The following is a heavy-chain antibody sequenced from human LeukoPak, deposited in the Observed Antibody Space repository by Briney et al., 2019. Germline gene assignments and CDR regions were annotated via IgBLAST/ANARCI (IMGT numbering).Heavy chain of an antibody. D-gene: IGHD6-13*01. J-gene: IGHJ3*02. CDR1: GGSISSYY. V-gene: IGHV4-59*01. CDR2: IYYSGST. Sequence: SETLSLTCTVSGGSISSYYWSWIRQPPGKGLEWIGYIYYSGSTDYNPSLKSRVTISVDTSKNQFSLKLSSVTAADTAVYYRARDRRDSSSWYFGAFDIWGQGTMVTVSS. CDR3: ARDRRDSSSWYFGAFDI.